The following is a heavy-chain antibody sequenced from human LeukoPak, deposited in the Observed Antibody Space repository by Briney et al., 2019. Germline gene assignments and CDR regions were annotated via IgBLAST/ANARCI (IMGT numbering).Heavy chain of an antibody. J-gene: IGHJ4*02. CDR2: IHHSGRS. Sequence: PSETLSLTCTVSADSLSSGGHYWAWIRQFPGKGLESIGFIHHSGRSRHNPSLKDRVAISVDTSRKQFALKQSSVTAADTAMYYCARGGNRFGGFYFDYWGQGIQVIVSS. CDR1: ADSLSSGGHY. D-gene: IGHD3-10*01. V-gene: IGHV4-31*03. CDR3: ARGGNRFGGFYFDY.